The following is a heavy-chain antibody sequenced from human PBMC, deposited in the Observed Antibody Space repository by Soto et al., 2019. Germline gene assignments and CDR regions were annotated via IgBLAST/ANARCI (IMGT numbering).Heavy chain of an antibody. J-gene: IGHJ6*02. CDR2: INGDGSST. CDR1: GFTFSSYW. V-gene: IGHV3-74*01. CDR3: LRGVDV. Sequence: GGSLRLSCAASGFTFSSYWMHWVRQAPGKGLVWVSRINGDGSSTSYADSVKGRFTISRDNAKNTLYLQMNSLRAEDTAVYFCLRGVDVWGQGTTVTVSS.